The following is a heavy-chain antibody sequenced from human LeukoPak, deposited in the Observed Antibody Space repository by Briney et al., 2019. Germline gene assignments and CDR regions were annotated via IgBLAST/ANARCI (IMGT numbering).Heavy chain of an antibody. Sequence: SETLTLTCTVYGGSFIGYYWSWIRQPPGKGLEWFGEINDSGSTNYNPFLKSRVTISVDTSKNQFSLKLNSVTAADTAVYFCPRGYSGTYHKLDFGYWGQGSLVTVSS. CDR2: INDSGST. CDR1: GGSFIGYY. CDR3: PRGYSGTYHKLDFGY. J-gene: IGHJ4*02. V-gene: IGHV4-34*01. D-gene: IGHD1-26*01.